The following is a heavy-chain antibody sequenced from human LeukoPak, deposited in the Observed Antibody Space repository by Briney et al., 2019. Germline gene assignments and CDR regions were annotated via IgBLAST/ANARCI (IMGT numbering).Heavy chain of an antibody. CDR3: ARDWVYKIDY. CDR1: GFTFSSYV. CDR2: ISHDGFI. V-gene: IGHV3-74*01. D-gene: IGHD5-24*01. J-gene: IGHJ4*02. Sequence: GGSLRLSCETAGFTFSSYVMHWVRRTPGKGLVWVSRISHDGFISYADSVKGRFTISRVNAKNTLILQMNSLRAEDTAVYYCARDWVYKIDYWGRGTLVTVSS.